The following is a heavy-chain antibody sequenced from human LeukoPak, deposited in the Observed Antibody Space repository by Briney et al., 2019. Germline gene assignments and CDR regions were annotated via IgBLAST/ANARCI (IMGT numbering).Heavy chain of an antibody. J-gene: IGHJ2*01. CDR2: IYYSGST. V-gene: IGHV4-39*01. CDR3: ARQPEVVRGVILRYFDL. CDR1: GGSISSSSYY. Sequence: SETLSLTCTVSGGSISSSSYYWGWIRQPPGKGLEWIGSIYYSGSTYYNPSLKSRVTISVDTSKNQFSLKLSSVTAADTAVYYCARQPEVVRGVILRYFDLWGRGTLVTVSS. D-gene: IGHD3-10*01.